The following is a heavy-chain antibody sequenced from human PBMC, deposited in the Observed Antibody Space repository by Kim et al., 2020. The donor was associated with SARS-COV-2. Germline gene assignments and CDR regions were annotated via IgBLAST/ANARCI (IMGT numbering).Heavy chain of an antibody. Sequence: SSSYFVSYADSLKGRFTISRDNSQNSLYLHMNGLRVDDTAVYYCVREYFQFWGEGTLVTVSS. J-gene: IGHJ1*01. V-gene: IGHV3-21*06. CDR3: VREYFQF. CDR2: SSSYFV.